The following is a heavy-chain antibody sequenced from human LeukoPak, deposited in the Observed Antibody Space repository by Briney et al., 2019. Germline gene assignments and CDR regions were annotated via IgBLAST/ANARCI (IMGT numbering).Heavy chain of an antibody. D-gene: IGHD5-24*01. J-gene: IGHJ6*02. CDR3: AKYHRANYYGMDV. CDR2: TSDDGGKQ. V-gene: IGHV3-30*18. Sequence: GGSLRLSCAASGFTFSSYGMHWVRQAPGKGLEWVAVTSDDGGKQYYVDSVKGRFTISRDNSKNTLYLQMNSLRPDDTAVYSCAKYHRANYYGMDVWGQGTTVTVSS. CDR1: GFTFSSYG.